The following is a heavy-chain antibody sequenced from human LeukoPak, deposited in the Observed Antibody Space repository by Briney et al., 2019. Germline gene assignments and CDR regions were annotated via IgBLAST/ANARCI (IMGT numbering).Heavy chain of an antibody. CDR1: GYSISSGYY. Sequence: SETLSLTCTVSGYSISSGYYWGWIRQPAGKGLEWIGRVYSSGSTDYNPSLKSRLSISVDTSKIQFSLRLSSVTVADTAVYYCARTPLRGATFFTSYPNWFDTWGQGTLVTVSS. CDR2: VYSSGST. CDR3: ARTPLRGATFFTSYPNWFDT. D-gene: IGHD3-10*01. V-gene: IGHV4-38-2*02. J-gene: IGHJ5*02.